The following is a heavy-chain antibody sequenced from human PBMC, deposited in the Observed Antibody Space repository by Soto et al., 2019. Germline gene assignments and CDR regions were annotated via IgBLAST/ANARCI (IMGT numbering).Heavy chain of an antibody. Sequence: QVQLVESGGGVVQPGRSLRLSCAASGFTFSSYGMHWVRQAPGKGLEWVAVISYDGSNKYYADSVKGRFTISRDNSKNTLYLQMNSLRAEDTAVYYCAKNVGYCSSTSCLGYFQHWGQGTLVTVSS. J-gene: IGHJ1*01. CDR3: AKNVGYCSSTSCLGYFQH. D-gene: IGHD2-2*01. V-gene: IGHV3-30*18. CDR2: ISYDGSNK. CDR1: GFTFSSYG.